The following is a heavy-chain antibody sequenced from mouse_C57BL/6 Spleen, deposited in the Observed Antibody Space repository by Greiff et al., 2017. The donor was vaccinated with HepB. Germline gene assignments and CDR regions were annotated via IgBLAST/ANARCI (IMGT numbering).Heavy chain of an antibody. CDR3: TRDGQLRLRVWFAH. CDR1: GFTFSSYA. CDR2: ISSVGDYI. Sequence: EVMLVESGEGLVKPGGSLKLSCAASGFTFSSYAMSWVRPTPEKRLEWVAYISSVGDYIYYADTVKGRFTISRDNARNTLYLQMSSLNSEDTAMYYCTRDGQLRLRVWFAHWRQGTLVTVSA. J-gene: IGHJ3*01. V-gene: IGHV5-9-1*02. D-gene: IGHD3-2*02.